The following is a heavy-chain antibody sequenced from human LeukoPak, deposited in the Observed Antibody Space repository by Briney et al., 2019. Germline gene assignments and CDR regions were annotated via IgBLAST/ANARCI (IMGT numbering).Heavy chain of an antibody. CDR3: ARMIINYYGSGSYQRYFQH. D-gene: IGHD3-10*01. Sequence: PSETLSLTCAVYGGSFSGYYWSWIRQPPGKGLEWIGEINHSGSTNYNPSLKSRVTISVDTSKNQFSLKLSSVTAADTAVYYCARMIINYYGSGSYQRYFQHWGQGTLVTVSS. CDR2: INHSGST. V-gene: IGHV4-34*01. J-gene: IGHJ1*01. CDR1: GGSFSGYY.